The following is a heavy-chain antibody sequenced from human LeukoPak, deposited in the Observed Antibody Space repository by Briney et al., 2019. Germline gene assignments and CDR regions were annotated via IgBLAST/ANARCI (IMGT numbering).Heavy chain of an antibody. J-gene: IGHJ4*02. CDR2: VNYRGDG. V-gene: IGHV4-34*01. D-gene: IGHD2-21*01. CDR3: ARETSLHIFDS. Sequence: SETLSLTCDVYNASFGPYYWSWLRQSPGKGLEYIGEVNYRGDGNYNPSLNSRASISIDTSKKQFSLRLTSVTAADTAMYYCARETSLHIFDSWGQGTLVTVSS. CDR1: NASFGPYY.